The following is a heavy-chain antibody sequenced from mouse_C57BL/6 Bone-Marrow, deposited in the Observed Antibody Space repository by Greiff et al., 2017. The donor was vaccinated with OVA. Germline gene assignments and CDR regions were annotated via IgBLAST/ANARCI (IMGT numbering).Heavy chain of an antibody. V-gene: IGHV2-5*01. Sequence: VKLMESGPGLVQPSQSLSITCTVSGFSLTSYGVHWVRQSPGKGLEWLGVIWRGGSTDYNAAFMSRLSITKDNSKSQVFFKMNSLQADDTAIYYCAKKGSSYVGYFDVWGTGTTVTVSS. CDR2: IWRGGST. D-gene: IGHD1-1*01. J-gene: IGHJ1*03. CDR1: GFSLTSYG. CDR3: AKKGSSYVGYFDV.